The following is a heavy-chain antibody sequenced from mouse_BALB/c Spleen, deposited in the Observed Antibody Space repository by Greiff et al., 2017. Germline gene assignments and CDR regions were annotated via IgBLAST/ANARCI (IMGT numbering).Heavy chain of an antibody. CDR1: GFTFSDYY. V-gene: IGHV5-4*02. Sequence: EVQGVESGGGLVKPGGSLKLSCAASGFTFSDYYMYWVRQTPEKRLEWVATISDGGSYTYYPDSVKGRFTISRDNAKNNLYLQMSSLKSEDTAMYYCARDRGGYFDYWGQGTTLTVSS. J-gene: IGHJ2*01. CDR3: ARDRGGYFDY. CDR2: ISDGGSYT.